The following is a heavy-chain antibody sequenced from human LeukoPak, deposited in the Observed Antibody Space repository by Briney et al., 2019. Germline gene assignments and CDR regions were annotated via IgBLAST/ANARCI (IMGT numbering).Heavy chain of an antibody. CDR2: ISSSSSYI. D-gene: IGHD3-22*01. Sequence: GGSLRLSCAASGFTFSSYSMNWVRQAPGKGLEWVSSISSSSSYIYYADSVKGRFTISRDNAKNSLYLQMNSLRAEDTAVYYCARTYFYYDSRGSISFFDYWGQGTLVTVSS. J-gene: IGHJ4*02. CDR3: ARTYFYYDSRGSISFFDY. CDR1: GFTFSSYS. V-gene: IGHV3-21*01.